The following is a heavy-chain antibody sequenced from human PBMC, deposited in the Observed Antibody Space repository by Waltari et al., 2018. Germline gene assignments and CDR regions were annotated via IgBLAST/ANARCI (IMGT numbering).Heavy chain of an antibody. CDR3: TRDTFAAGDY. V-gene: IGHV3-72*01. CDR2: IRNKAERYRT. Sequence: EVQLVESGGGLVQRGCSLRLSCAASGLPFSAHFVDWFRLAPGKGLEGVARIRNKAERYRTEYAASLKGRFSISRDDSKSSVYLQMSSLKTGDTAVYYCTRDTFAAGDYWGQGTLVTVSS. D-gene: IGHD3-3*02. CDR1: GLPFSAHF. J-gene: IGHJ4*02.